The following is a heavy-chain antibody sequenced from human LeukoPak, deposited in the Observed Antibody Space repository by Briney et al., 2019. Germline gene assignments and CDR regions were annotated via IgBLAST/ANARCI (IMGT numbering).Heavy chain of an antibody. CDR3: ARDPPHQDSSGSELFEPSYYMDV. CDR1: GGSISTSNYY. CDR2: IFYSGST. V-gene: IGHV4-39*07. D-gene: IGHD3-22*01. J-gene: IGHJ6*03. Sequence: TSETLSLTCTVSGGSISTSNYYWGWIRQPPGKGLEWIGNIFYSGSTYYSPSLKSRVTISLDTSRNQFSLKLSSVTAADAAVYYCARDPPHQDSSGSELFEPSYYMDVWGKGTTVTVSS.